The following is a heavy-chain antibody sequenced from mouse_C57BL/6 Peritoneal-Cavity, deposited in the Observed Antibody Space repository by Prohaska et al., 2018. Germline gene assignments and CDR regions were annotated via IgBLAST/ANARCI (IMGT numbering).Heavy chain of an antibody. CDR1: GYTFTDYY. J-gene: IGHJ2*01. Sequence: PGASVKMYCKASGYTFTDYYMNWVKQSHGKSLEWIGVINPYNGGTSYNQKFKGKATLTVDKSSSTAYMELNSLTSEDSAVYYCARGVATVVAYYFDYWGQGTTLTVSS. CDR3: ARGVATVVAYYFDY. D-gene: IGHD1-1*01. CDR2: INPYNGGT. V-gene: IGHV1-19*01.